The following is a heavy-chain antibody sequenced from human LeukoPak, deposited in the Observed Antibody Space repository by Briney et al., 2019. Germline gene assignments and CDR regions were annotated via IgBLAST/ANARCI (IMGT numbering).Heavy chain of an antibody. CDR1: GGSISSGSYY. V-gene: IGHV4-61*02. D-gene: IGHD6-6*01. CDR3: ARVRAARLYFDY. CDR2: IYTSGST. Sequence: SETLSLTCTVSGGSISSGSYYWSWIRQPAGKGREWIGRIYTSGSTNYNPSLKSRVTISVDTSKNQFSLKLSSVTAADTAVYYCARVRAARLYFDYWGQGTLVTVSS. J-gene: IGHJ4*02.